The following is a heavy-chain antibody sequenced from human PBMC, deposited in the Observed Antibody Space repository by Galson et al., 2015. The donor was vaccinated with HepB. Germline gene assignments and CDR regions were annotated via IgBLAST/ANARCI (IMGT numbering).Heavy chain of an antibody. V-gene: IGHV6-1*01. CDR3: ARDLWTSYYYMDV. CDR1: GDSVSSNSAA. J-gene: IGHJ6*03. D-gene: IGHD2-21*01. CDR2: THYRSKWSN. Sequence: CAISGDSVSSNSAAWNWIRQSPSRGLEWLGRTHYRSKWSNDYAVSVKSRIGINADTSKNQFSLQLNSVTPEDTAVYYCARDLWTSYYYMDVWGRGTTVTVSS.